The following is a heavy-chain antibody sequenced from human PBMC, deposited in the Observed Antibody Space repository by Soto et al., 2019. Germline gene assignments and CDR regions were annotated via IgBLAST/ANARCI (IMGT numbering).Heavy chain of an antibody. CDR2: IYTGGST. D-gene: IGHD2-15*01. CDR3: ARVRCSGGSCYYNWFDP. CDR1: GGSISSYY. Sequence: SETLSLTCTVSGGSISSYYWSWIRQPAGKGLEWIGRIYTGGSTNYNPSLKSRVTMSVDTSKNQFSLKLSSVTAADTAVYYCARVRCSGGSCYYNWFDPWGQGTLVTV. J-gene: IGHJ5*02. V-gene: IGHV4-4*07.